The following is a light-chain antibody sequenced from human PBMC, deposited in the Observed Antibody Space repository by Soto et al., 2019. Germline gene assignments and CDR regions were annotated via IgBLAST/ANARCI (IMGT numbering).Light chain of an antibody. V-gene: IGKV3-20*01. Sequence: EIVMTQSPATLSVSPGERATLSCRASQSVSSYLAWYQQKPGQAPRLLIYDASNRATGIPARFSGSGSGTDFTLTISRLEPEDFAVYYCQQYGGSVQTFGQGTKVDIK. CDR1: QSVSSY. CDR3: QQYGGSVQT. CDR2: DAS. J-gene: IGKJ1*01.